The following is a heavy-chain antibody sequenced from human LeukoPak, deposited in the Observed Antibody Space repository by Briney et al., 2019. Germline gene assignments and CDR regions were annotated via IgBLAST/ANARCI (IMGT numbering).Heavy chain of an antibody. Sequence: PGGSLRLSCAASGFTFTTYAMSWVRQAPGKGLEWVSASSGSGGSTYYADSVKGRFTISRDNSKNTLYLQMNSLRAEDTALYYCAKKSGSNYPYDYWGQGTLVTVSS. D-gene: IGHD4-11*01. CDR1: GFTFTTYA. CDR3: AKKSGSNYPYDY. CDR2: SSGSGGST. J-gene: IGHJ4*02. V-gene: IGHV3-23*01.